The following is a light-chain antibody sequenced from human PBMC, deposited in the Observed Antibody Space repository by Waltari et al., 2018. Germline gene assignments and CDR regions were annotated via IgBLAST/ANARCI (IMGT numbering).Light chain of an antibody. V-gene: IGKV3-15*01. CDR2: DAS. CDR3: QQYNDWPLT. Sequence: EIVMTQSPATLSVSPGERATLSCRPSQTVSSNLAWYLQKPGQAPRLLIYDASTRATGIPARFSGSGSGTEFALTISNLQSEDFAVYYCQQYNDWPLTFGGGTTVEIK. J-gene: IGKJ4*01. CDR1: QTVSSN.